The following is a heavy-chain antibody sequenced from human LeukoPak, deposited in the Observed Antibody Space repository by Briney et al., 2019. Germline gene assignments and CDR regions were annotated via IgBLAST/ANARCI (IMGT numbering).Heavy chain of an antibody. CDR3: ARDGHYVAVWFDP. V-gene: IGHV4-38-2*02. D-gene: IGHD4-17*01. J-gene: IGHJ5*02. CDR1: GYSFSSAYY. CDR2: ISHSGST. Sequence: PSETLSLTCSVSGYSFSSAYYWGWIRQSPGKGLEWIGSISHSGSTYYNPSLRSRVTISVDTSKNQFSRRLTSVTAADTAVYYCARDGHYVAVWFDPWGQGTLVTVSS.